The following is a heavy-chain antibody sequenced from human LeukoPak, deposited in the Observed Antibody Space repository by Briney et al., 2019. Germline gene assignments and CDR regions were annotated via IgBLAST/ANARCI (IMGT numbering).Heavy chain of an antibody. CDR2: IYESGST. Sequence: SETLSLTCSVSGGSVTTYYWSWIRQAPGKGLEWIGYIYESGSTNYNPSLKSRVTISEDTSKRQFSLKLRSVTAADTAVYYCARVVGRYCSSTSCYIDYWGQGTLVTVSS. CDR1: GGSVTTYY. CDR3: ARVVGRYCSSTSCYIDY. J-gene: IGHJ4*02. V-gene: IGHV4-59*02. D-gene: IGHD2-2*02.